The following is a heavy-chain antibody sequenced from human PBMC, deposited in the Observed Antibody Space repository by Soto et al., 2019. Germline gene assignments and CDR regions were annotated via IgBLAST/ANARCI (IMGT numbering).Heavy chain of an antibody. CDR2: IKQDGREK. J-gene: IGHJ6*02. CDR1: GFTFSSYW. Sequence: EVQLVESGGGLVQPGGSLRLSCAASGFTFSSYWMSWVRQAPGKGLEWVANIKQDGREKYYVDSVKGRFTISRDNAKNSLYLQMNSLRAEDTAVYYCARAGPLVYYYYYYGMDVWGQGTTVTVSS. D-gene: IGHD6-6*01. V-gene: IGHV3-7*03. CDR3: ARAGPLVYYYYYYGMDV.